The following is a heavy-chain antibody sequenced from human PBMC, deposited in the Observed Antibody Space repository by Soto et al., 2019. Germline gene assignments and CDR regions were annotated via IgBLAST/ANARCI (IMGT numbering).Heavy chain of an antibody. CDR1: GGSFSPYF. CDR2: VRHTGST. J-gene: IGHJ5*02. CDR3: ARGRRAAGSQNWFDP. V-gene: IGHV4-34*01. Sequence: SETLSLTCAVYGGSFSPYFWTWIRQPPGKGLEWIGEVRHTGSTNYNPSLKSRVTISVDASKNQFSLNLTSVTAADTAVYFCARGRRAAGSQNWFDPWGQGTPVTV. D-gene: IGHD6-13*01.